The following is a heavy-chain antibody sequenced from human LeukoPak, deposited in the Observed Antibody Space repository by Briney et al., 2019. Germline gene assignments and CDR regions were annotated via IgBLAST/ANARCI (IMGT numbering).Heavy chain of an antibody. V-gene: IGHV4-59*01. J-gene: IGHJ4*02. D-gene: IGHD3-22*01. CDR1: GGSISSYY. CDR3: ARLRALSYYDSSGDLYYFEY. CDR2: IHYSGST. Sequence: SETLSLTCTVSGGSISSYYWIWIRQPPGKGLEWIGYIHYSGSTNYNPSLKSRVTISVDTSKNQFSLKLTSVTAADTAVYYCARLRALSYYDSSGDLYYFEYWGQGTLVTVSS.